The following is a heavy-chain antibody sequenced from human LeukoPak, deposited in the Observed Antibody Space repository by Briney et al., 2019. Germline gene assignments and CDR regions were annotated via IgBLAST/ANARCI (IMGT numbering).Heavy chain of an antibody. Sequence: ASVKVSCKASGYTFTSYYMHWVRQAPGQGLEWMGLINPSGGSTSYAQKFQGRVTMTRDTSTSTVYMELSSLRSEDTAVYYCARDSRHDFWSGYSGTDYYYMDVWGKGTTVTVSS. CDR3: ARDSRHDFWSGYSGTDYYYMDV. D-gene: IGHD3-3*01. V-gene: IGHV1-46*01. CDR2: INPSGGST. J-gene: IGHJ6*03. CDR1: GYTFTSYY.